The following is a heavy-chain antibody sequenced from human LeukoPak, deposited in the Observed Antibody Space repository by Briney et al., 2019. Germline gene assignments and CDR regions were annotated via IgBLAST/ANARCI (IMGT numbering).Heavy chain of an antibody. CDR2: ISFDGSVE. Sequence: GGSLRLSCAASGFTLSAYGVHWVRQAPGKGLEWVAVISFDGSVEYYADSVRGHFVISRDNVKNTVYLQMNSLKVEDTALYYCATEGHYSVAFDIWGQGTTVTVSS. CDR1: GFTLSAYG. CDR3: ATEGHYSVAFDI. V-gene: IGHV3-30*03. D-gene: IGHD2-21*01. J-gene: IGHJ3*02.